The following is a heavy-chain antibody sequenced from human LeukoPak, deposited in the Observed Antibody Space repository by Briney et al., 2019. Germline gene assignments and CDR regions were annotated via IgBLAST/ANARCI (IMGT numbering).Heavy chain of an antibody. Sequence: ASVKVSCKASGGTFSSYAISWVRQAPGQGLEWTGGIIPIFGTANYAQKFQGRVTITADESTSTAYMELSSLRSEDTAVYYCASMRRCTNGVCYKGPSTLYYYYGMDVWGQGTTVTVSS. D-gene: IGHD2-8*01. CDR2: IIPIFGTA. CDR3: ASMRRCTNGVCYKGPSTLYYYYGMDV. V-gene: IGHV1-69*01. CDR1: GGTFSSYA. J-gene: IGHJ6*02.